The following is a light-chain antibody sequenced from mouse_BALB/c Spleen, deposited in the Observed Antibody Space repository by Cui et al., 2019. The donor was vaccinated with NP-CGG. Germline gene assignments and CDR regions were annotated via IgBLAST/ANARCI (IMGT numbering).Light chain of an antibody. V-gene: IGLV1*01. CDR1: TGAVTTSNY. J-gene: IGLJ1*01. Sequence: QAVVTQESAFTTSPGETVTLTCRSSTGAVTTSNYANGVQEKPDHLFTGLMGGSNNRAPGVPARFSGSLIGDKAALTITGAQTEDEAIYFCALWYSNHWVFGGGTKLTVL. CDR3: ALWYSNHWV. CDR2: GSN.